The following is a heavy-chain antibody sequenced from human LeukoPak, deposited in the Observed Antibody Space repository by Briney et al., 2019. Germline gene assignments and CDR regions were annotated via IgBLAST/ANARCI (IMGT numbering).Heavy chain of an antibody. J-gene: IGHJ4*02. Sequence: GGSLRLSCAASGFTFSSYWMSWVRQAPGKGLEWVANIKQDGSEKYYADSVKGRFTISRDNAKNSLYLQMNSLRAEDTAVYYCAREVGYCSGGSCYFGFDYWGQGTLLTVSS. CDR1: GFTFSSYW. V-gene: IGHV3-7*03. CDR2: IKQDGSEK. CDR3: AREVGYCSGGSCYFGFDY. D-gene: IGHD2-15*01.